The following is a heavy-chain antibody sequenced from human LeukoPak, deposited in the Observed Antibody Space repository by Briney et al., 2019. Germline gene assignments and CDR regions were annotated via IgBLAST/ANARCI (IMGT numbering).Heavy chain of an antibody. V-gene: IGHV3-74*01. D-gene: IGHD4-23*01. CDR2: INRDGSST. J-gene: IGHJ6*02. Sequence: GGSLRLSCAASGFTFSSYLMHWVRQAPGKGLVWVSRINRDGSSTTYADSVKGRFTISRDNAKNTLYLQMNSLRAEETAVYYCARELDYGGSQYYYYGMDVWGQGTTVTVSS. CDR3: ARELDYGGSQYYYYGMDV. CDR1: GFTFSSYL.